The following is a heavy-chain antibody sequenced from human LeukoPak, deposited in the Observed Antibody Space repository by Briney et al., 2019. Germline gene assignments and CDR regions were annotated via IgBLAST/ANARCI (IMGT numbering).Heavy chain of an antibody. CDR2: INHSGST. CDR1: GGSFSGYY. Sequence: PSETLSLTCAVFGGSFSGYYWSWIRQPPGKGLEWIGEINHSGSTNYNPSLKSRVTISVDTSKNQFSLKLSSVTAADTAVYCCARVGRWLQLLDYWGQGTLVTVSS. D-gene: IGHD5-12*01. V-gene: IGHV4-34*01. CDR3: ARVGRWLQLLDY. J-gene: IGHJ4*02.